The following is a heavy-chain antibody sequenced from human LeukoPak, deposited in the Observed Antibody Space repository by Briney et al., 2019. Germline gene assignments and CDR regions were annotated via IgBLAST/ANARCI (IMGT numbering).Heavy chain of an antibody. D-gene: IGHD3-22*01. CDR1: GYSFTTYD. CDR3: ARGWDYDSGGRPTAYVY. J-gene: IGHJ4*02. Sequence: SVKVSCKASGYSFTTYDINWVRQAPGQGLEWMGGIIPIFGTANYAQKFQGRVTITADESTSTVYMELNSLKSEDTAVYYCARGWDYDSGGRPTAYVYWGQGTLVTVSS. V-gene: IGHV1-69*13. CDR2: IIPIFGTA.